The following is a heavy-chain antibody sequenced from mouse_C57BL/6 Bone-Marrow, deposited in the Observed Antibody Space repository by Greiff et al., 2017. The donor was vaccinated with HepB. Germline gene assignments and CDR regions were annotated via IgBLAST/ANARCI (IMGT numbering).Heavy chain of an antibody. CDR1: GFTFSSYG. CDR3: ARQGYYCGSRFYWYFDV. Sequence: DVQLVESGGDLVKPGGSLKLSCAASGFTFSSYGLSWVRQTPDKRLEWVATISSGGSYTYYPDSVKGRFTIARDNAKNTLYLQMSRLKSEDTAMYYCARQGYYCGSRFYWYFDVWGTATTVTVSS. V-gene: IGHV5-6*01. J-gene: IGHJ1*03. CDR2: ISSGGSYT. D-gene: IGHD1-1*01.